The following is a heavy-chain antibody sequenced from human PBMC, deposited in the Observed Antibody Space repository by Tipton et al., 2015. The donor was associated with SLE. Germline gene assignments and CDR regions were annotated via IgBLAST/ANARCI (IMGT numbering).Heavy chain of an antibody. V-gene: IGHV4-4*07. CDR1: GGSISSYY. D-gene: IGHD6-13*01. CDR3: ASCTAAAGLDY. J-gene: IGHJ4*02. CDR2: IYTSGST. Sequence: LRLSCTVSGGSISSYYWSWIRQPAGKGLEWIGRIYTSGSTNYNPSLKSRVTMSVDTSKNQFSLKLSSVTAADTAVYYCASCTAAAGLDYWGQATLVTVSS.